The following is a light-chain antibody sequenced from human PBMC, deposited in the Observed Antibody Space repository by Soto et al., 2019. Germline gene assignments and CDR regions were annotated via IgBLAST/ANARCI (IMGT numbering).Light chain of an antibody. V-gene: IGKV1-39*01. CDR2: AAS. CDR3: QQTYSAPRT. CDR1: QGISSY. J-gene: IGKJ3*01. Sequence: DIQMTQSPSSLSASVGDRVTITCRASQGISSYLNWYQQRPGKPPNLLIYAASSLPSGVPSRFSGSGVGTDFTLTSSSLQPEDFATYYCQQTYSAPRTFGPGTRVDIK.